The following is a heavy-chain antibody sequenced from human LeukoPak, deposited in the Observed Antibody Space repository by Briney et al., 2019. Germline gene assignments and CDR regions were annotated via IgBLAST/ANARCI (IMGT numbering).Heavy chain of an antibody. V-gene: IGHV1-18*01. Sequence: ASVKVSCKASGYTFTSYGISWVRQAPGQGLEWMGWISAYNGNTNYAQKFQGRVTMTRDTSTSTVYMELSSLRSEDTAVYYCARHELRYFDWLLSSSGMDVWGQGTTVTVSS. J-gene: IGHJ6*02. D-gene: IGHD3-9*01. CDR1: GYTFTSYG. CDR3: ARHELRYFDWLLSSSGMDV. CDR2: ISAYNGNT.